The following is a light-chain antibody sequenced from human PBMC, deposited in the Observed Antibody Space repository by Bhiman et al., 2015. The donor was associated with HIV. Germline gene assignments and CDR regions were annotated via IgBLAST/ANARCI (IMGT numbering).Light chain of an antibody. CDR1: TSNIGNNY. Sequence: QSVLTQPPSVSAAPGQRVTISCAGGTSNIGNNYVSWYRQLPGTAPKVLIYENNKRPSGIPDRFSGSKSGTSATLGITGLQTGDEADYYCGTWHSALSGGGVFGTGTRVTVL. CDR2: ENN. CDR3: GTWHSALSGGGV. V-gene: IGLV1-51*02. J-gene: IGLJ1*01.